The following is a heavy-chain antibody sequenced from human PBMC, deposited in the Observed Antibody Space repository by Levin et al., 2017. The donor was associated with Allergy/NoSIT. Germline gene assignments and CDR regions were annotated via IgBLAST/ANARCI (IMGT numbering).Heavy chain of an antibody. CDR2: ITSSGTTI. CDR1: GFIFSDYY. V-gene: IGHV3-11*01. CDR3: ARDTPTPNIIMMIGAFDI. D-gene: IGHD3-22*01. Sequence: GGSLRLSCAASGFIFSDYYMSWIRQAPGKGLEWVSYITSSGTTIYYADSVKGRFTISRDNAKNSLYLQMNSLRAEDTAVYYCARDTPTPNIIMMIGAFDIWGQGTMVTVSS. J-gene: IGHJ3*02.